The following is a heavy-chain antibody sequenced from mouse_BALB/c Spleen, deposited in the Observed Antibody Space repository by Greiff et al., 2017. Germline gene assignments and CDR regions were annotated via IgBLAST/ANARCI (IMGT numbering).Heavy chain of an antibody. V-gene: IGHV2-2*02. CDR3: ASNYYYGSSYRYAMDY. Sequence: QVQLQQSGPGLVQPSQSLSITCTVSGFSLTSYGVHWVRQSPGKGLEWLGVIWSGGSTDYNAAFISRLSISKDNSKSQVFFKMNSLQANDTAIYYCASNYYYGSSYRYAMDYWGQGTSVTVSS. CDR2: IWSGGST. J-gene: IGHJ4*01. D-gene: IGHD1-1*01. CDR1: GFSLTSYG.